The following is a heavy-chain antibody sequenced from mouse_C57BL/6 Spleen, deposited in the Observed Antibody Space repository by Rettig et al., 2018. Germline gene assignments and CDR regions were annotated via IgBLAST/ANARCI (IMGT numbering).Heavy chain of an antibody. D-gene: IGHD1-1*01. CDR2: IYPGSGST. J-gene: IGHJ2*01. V-gene: IGHV1-55*01. CDR3: ARQITTVVAHFDY. Sequence: WIGDIYPGSGSTNYNEKFKSKATLTVDTSSSTAYMQLSSLTSEDSAVYYCARQITTVVAHFDYWGQGTTLTVSS.